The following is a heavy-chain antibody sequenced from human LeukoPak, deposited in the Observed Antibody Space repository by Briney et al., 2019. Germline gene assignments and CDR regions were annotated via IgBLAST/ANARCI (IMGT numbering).Heavy chain of an antibody. V-gene: IGHV1-2*02. J-gene: IGHJ4*02. CDR2: INPNSGGT. Sequence: GASVKVSCKASGYTFTGYYMHWVRQAPGQGREWMGWINPNSGGTNYAQKFQGRVTMTRDTSSNTAYMEVSRLRSDDTAVYYCVRDQRGSHFDYWGQGTLVTVSS. D-gene: IGHD1-26*01. CDR1: GYTFTGYY. CDR3: VRDQRGSHFDY.